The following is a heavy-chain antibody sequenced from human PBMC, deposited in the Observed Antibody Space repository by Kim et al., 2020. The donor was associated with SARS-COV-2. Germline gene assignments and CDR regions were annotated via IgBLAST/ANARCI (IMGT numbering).Heavy chain of an antibody. J-gene: IGHJ5*02. Sequence: GGSLRLSCAASGFTFSSYAMHWVRQAPGKGLEWVAVISYDGSNKYYADSVKGRFTISRDNSKNTLYLQMNSLRAEDTAVYYCARDRAVAGTGGWFDPWGQGTLVTVSS. CDR2: ISYDGSNK. V-gene: IGHV3-30-3*01. CDR1: GFTFSSYA. D-gene: IGHD6-19*01. CDR3: ARDRAVAGTGGWFDP.